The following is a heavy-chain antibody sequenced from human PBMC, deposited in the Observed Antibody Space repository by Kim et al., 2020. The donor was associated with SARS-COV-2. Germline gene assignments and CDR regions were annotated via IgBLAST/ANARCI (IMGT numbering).Heavy chain of an antibody. CDR3: ARGVTATVILGY. V-gene: IGHV1-2*02. J-gene: IGHJ4*02. CDR2: T. D-gene: IGHD2-21*02. Sequence: TNYAQKFLGRVTMTRDTSISTAYMELSRLRSDDTAVYYCARGVTATVILGYWGQGTLVTVSS.